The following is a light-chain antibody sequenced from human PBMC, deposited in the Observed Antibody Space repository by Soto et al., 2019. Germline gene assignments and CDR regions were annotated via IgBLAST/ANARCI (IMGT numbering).Light chain of an antibody. CDR3: QQDNNWPRT. V-gene: IGKV3-15*01. Sequence: VLTQSPATLRGPPPETATLSCRASQSVSSNLAWYQQKPGQAPRLLIYGASTRATGIPARFSGSGSGTEFTLTISSLQSEDFAVYYCQQDNNWPRTFGEGTKVDI. CDR2: GAS. J-gene: IGKJ1*01. CDR1: QSVSSN.